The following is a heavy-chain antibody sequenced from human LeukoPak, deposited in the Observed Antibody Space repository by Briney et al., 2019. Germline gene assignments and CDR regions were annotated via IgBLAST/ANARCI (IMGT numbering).Heavy chain of an antibody. D-gene: IGHD1-14*01. V-gene: IGHV3-33*01. J-gene: IGHJ4*02. CDR3: ARDLNREDFDY. Sequence: PGGPLRLSCAASGFSFSSYDMHWVRQAPGKGLEWVAIIWLDGSAEYYGDSVKGRFTVSRDNSKNTLYLQMDSLRVEDTAVYYCARDLNREDFDYWGQGTLVAVSS. CDR2: IWLDGSAE. CDR1: GFSFSSYD.